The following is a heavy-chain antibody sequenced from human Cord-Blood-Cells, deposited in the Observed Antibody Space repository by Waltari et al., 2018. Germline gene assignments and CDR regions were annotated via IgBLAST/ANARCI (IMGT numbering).Heavy chain of an antibody. J-gene: IGHJ1*01. CDR3: ARGIGTYFQH. Sequence: QVQLQQWGAGLLKPSETLSLTCAVYGGSFSGYYWSWIRQPPGNGLEWIGEINHSGSTNYNPSLKGRVTISVDTSKNQFSLKLSSVTAADTAVYYCARGIGTYFQHWGQGTLVTVSS. CDR2: INHSGST. V-gene: IGHV4-34*01. D-gene: IGHD1-1*01. CDR1: GGSFSGYY.